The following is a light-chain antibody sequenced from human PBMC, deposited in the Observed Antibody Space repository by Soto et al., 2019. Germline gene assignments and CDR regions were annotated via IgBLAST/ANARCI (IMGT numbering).Light chain of an antibody. CDR3: QQYGSLPIT. CDR2: AAS. V-gene: IGKV1-33*01. Sequence: DIQMTQSPSSLSASVGDRVTITCRASQSISSYLNWYQQKPGKAPKLLIYAASSLDSGVSSRFSGSGSGRDFSFTITSLQPDDVATYFCQQYGSLPITFGQGTRLEIK. CDR1: QSISSY. J-gene: IGKJ5*01.